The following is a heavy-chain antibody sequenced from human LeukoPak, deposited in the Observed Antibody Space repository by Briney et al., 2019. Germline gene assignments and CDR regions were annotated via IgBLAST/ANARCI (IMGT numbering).Heavy chain of an antibody. CDR3: ARGLHYNLGGAFDS. Sequence: GGSLRLSCAASGFTFSSYGMHWVRQAPGKGLEWVAVISHDGSNTYYADSVKGRFTISRDNSKNTLYLQMNGLRAEDTAVYYCARGLHYNLGGAFDSWGQGTMVTVSS. D-gene: IGHD5-24*01. CDR1: GFTFSSYG. J-gene: IGHJ3*02. V-gene: IGHV3-30*19. CDR2: ISHDGSNT.